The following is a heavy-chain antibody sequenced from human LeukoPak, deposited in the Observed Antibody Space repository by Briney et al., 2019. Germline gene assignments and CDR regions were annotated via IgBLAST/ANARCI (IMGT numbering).Heavy chain of an antibody. V-gene: IGHV3-23*01. J-gene: IGHJ4*02. CDR2: IFGSGGSP. D-gene: IGHD2-15*01. CDR3: GKTTVGYSSGRYPGWPVDY. Sequence: GGSLRLSCAAAGFTFNSYAMCWVRQAAGKGLEWISGIFGSGGSPHYADSVKGRFTISRDNSQEIVYLQLDSLRVEDTALYYCGKTTVGYSSGRYPGWPVDYWGQGALVTVSS. CDR1: GFTFNSYA.